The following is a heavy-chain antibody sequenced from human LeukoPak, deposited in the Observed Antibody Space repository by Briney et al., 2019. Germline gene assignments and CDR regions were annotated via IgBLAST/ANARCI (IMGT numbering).Heavy chain of an antibody. CDR2: INHSGST. V-gene: IGHV4-34*01. D-gene: IGHD2-15*01. J-gene: IGHJ4*02. Sequence: SETLSLTCAVYGGSFSGYYWSWIRQPPGKGLEWIGEINHSGSTNYNPSLKSRVTISVDTSKNQFSLKLSSVTAADTAMYYCARYECNGGSCYFDYWGQGTLVTVSS. CDR3: ARYECNGGSCYFDY. CDR1: GGSFSGYY.